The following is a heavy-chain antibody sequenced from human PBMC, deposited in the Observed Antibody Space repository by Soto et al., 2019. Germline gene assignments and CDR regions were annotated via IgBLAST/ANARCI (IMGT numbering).Heavy chain of an antibody. CDR3: AKEGSPTFFQH. CDR2: VSDSGYTT. D-gene: IGHD3-10*01. Sequence: GGSLRLSCAASGFAFSSYAMSWVRQAPGKGLEWVSAVSDSGYTTYYADPVKGRFTISRDNSKNTVSLLLNSLRADDTAVYYCAKEGSPTFFQHWGQGTLVTSPQ. V-gene: IGHV3-23*01. J-gene: IGHJ4*02. CDR1: GFAFSSYA.